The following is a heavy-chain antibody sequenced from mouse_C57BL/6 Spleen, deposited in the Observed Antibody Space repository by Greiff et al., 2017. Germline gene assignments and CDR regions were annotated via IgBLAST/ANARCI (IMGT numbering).Heavy chain of an antibody. CDR1: GYTFTDHI. Sequence: QVHVKQSGAELASPGASVTLSCKASGYTFTDHIMNWVKKRPGQGLEWIGRIYPVSGETNYNQKFMGKATFSVDRSSSTVYMVLNSLTSEDPAVYYCGRHRYYYGSPNYAMDYWGQGTSVTVSS. V-gene: IGHV1-11*01. J-gene: IGHJ4*01. CDR2: IYPVSGET. D-gene: IGHD1-1*01. CDR3: GRHRYYYGSPNYAMDY.